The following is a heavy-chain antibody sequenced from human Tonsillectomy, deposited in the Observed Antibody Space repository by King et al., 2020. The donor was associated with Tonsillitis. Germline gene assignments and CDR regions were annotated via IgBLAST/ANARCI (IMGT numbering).Heavy chain of an antibody. D-gene: IGHD1-26*01. V-gene: IGHV3-30*18. Sequence: VQLVESGGGVVQPGRSLRLSCAASGFTFSSYGMHWVRQAPGKGLEWVAVISYDGSNKYYADSVKGRFTISRDNSKNTLYLQMNSLRAEDTAVYYCAKDTHGIVGATGYFDYWGQGTLVTVSS. CDR1: GFTFSSYG. J-gene: IGHJ4*02. CDR2: ISYDGSNK. CDR3: AKDTHGIVGATGYFDY.